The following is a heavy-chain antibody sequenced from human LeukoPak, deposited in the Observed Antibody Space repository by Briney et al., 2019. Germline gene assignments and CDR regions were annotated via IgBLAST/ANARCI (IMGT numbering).Heavy chain of an antibody. J-gene: IGHJ4*02. CDR1: GFTFSSYG. V-gene: IGHV3-30*02. Sequence: QTGGSLRLSCGASGFTFSSYGMHWVRQAPGKGLEWVAFIRYDGSNKYYADSVKGRFTISRDNSKNTLYLQMNSLRAEDTAVYYCAKELHFGVYSSGWYSYYFDYWGQGTLVTVSS. D-gene: IGHD6-19*01. CDR2: IRYDGSNK. CDR3: AKELHFGVYSSGWYSYYFDY.